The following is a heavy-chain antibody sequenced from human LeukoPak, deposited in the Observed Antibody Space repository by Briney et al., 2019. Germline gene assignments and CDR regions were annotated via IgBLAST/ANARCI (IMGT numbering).Heavy chain of an antibody. V-gene: IGHV1-2*02. CDR3: ARDWVHGAPLRRELLGY. CDR1: GYTFTGYY. J-gene: IGHJ4*02. CDR2: INPNSGGT. D-gene: IGHD1-26*01. Sequence: ASVKVSCKASGYTFTGYYMHWVRQAPGQGLEWMGWINPNSGGTNYAQKFQGRVTMTRDTSISTAYMELSRLRSDDTAVYYCARDWVHGAPLRRELLGYCGQGTLVTVSS.